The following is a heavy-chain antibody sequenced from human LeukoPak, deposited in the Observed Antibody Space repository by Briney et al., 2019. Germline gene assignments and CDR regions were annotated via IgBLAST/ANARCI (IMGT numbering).Heavy chain of an antibody. Sequence: RTSETLSLTCTVSGGSISSYYWSWIRQPPGKGLEWIGYIYYSGSTNYNPSLKSRVTISVDTSKNQFSLKLSSVTAADTAVYYCARESSNGPWVFGYWGQGTLVTVSS. J-gene: IGHJ4*02. V-gene: IGHV4-59*01. CDR2: IYYSGST. D-gene: IGHD2-2*01. CDR1: GGSISSYY. CDR3: ARESSNGPWVFGY.